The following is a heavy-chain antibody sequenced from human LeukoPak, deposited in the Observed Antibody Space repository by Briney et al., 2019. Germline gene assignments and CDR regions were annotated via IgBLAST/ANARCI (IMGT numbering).Heavy chain of an antibody. Sequence: GGSLRLSCVASGFTVSSNYMSWVRQAPGKGLEWVSVIYSGGSTYYADSVKGRFTISRDNSKNMLYLQMNSLRAEDTAVYYCASGSGSYRTPYYYMDVWGTGTTVTVSS. CDR2: IYSGGST. CDR3: ASGSGSYRTPYYYMDV. D-gene: IGHD3-10*01. V-gene: IGHV3-53*01. J-gene: IGHJ6*03. CDR1: GFTVSSNY.